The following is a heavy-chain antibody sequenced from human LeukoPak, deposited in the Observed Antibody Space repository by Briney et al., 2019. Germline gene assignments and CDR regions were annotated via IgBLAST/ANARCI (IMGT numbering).Heavy chain of an antibody. CDR1: GFTFSSYE. CDR3: ARGSDPRYGMDV. Sequence: GGSLRLSCAASGFTFSSYEMYWVRQAPGKGLEWVSYISSSGSTIYYADSVKGRFTISRDNAKNSLYLQMNSLRAEDTAVYYCARGSDPRYGMDVWGKGTTVTVSS. V-gene: IGHV3-48*03. J-gene: IGHJ6*04. CDR2: ISSSGSTI.